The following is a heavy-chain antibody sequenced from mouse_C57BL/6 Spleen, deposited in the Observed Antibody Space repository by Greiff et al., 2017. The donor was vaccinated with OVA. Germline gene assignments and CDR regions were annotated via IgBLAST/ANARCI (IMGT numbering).Heavy chain of an antibody. J-gene: IGHJ1*03. CDR1: GFTFTDYY. V-gene: IGHV7-3*01. D-gene: IGHD1-1*01. CDR3: ARFYYYGSSDDWYFDV. Sequence: EVKLVESGGGLVQPGGSLSLSCAASGFTFTDYYMSWVRQPPGKALEWLGFIRNKANGYTTEYSASVKGRFTISRDNSQSILYLQMNALRAEDSATYYCARFYYYGSSDDWYFDVWGTGTTVTVSS. CDR2: IRNKANGYTT.